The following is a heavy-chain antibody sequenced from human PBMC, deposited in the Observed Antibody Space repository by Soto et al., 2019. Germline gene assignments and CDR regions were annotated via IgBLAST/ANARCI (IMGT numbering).Heavy chain of an antibody. D-gene: IGHD3-22*01. CDR2: LIPIFGTT. CDR1: GGTFSSYS. J-gene: IGHJ6*01. CDR3: ARAVVLTFTRFYDMDV. V-gene: IGHV1-69*18. Sequence: QVQLVQSGAEVKTPGSSVKVSCKVSGGTFSSYSINWVRRAPGQGLEWMGRLIPIFGTTDYAQRFQGRVTFTADESTSTASMEVTNLTSEDTAVYYCARAVVLTFTRFYDMDVW.